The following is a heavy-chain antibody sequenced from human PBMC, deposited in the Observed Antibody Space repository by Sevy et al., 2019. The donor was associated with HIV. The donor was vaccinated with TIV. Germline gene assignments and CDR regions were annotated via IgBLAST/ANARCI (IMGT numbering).Heavy chain of an antibody. D-gene: IGHD3-10*01. J-gene: IGHJ4*02. Sequence: ASVKVSCKASGYTFTDYFMHWVRQAPGQGLEWMGWINPNSGVTAYAQMFQGRVTMTRDTSISTAYMELSRLRSDDTAVYYCASPGKYDYGSLLDYWGQGTLVTVSS. CDR1: GYTFTDYF. V-gene: IGHV1-2*02. CDR2: INPNSGVT. CDR3: ASPGKYDYGSLLDY.